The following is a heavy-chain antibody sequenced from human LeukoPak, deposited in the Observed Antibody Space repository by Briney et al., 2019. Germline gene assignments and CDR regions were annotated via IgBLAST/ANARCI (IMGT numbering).Heavy chain of an antibody. D-gene: IGHD3-3*01. CDR3: ASSLSYYDFWSGEKFDY. Sequence: PGGSLRLSCAASGFTFSSYAMSWVRQAPGKGLEWVSAISGSGGSTYYADSVKGRFTISRDNSKNTLYLLMNSLRAEDTAVYYCASSLSYYDFWSGEKFDYWGQGTLVTVSS. V-gene: IGHV3-23*01. CDR1: GFTFSSYA. J-gene: IGHJ4*02. CDR2: ISGSGGST.